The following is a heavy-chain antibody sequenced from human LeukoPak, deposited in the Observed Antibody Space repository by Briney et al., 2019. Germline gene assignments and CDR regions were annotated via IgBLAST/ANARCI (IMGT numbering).Heavy chain of an antibody. Sequence: GGSLRLSCAASGFTFTGFHMNWVRQTPGGGPEWLSSISVGSNYIDYAHSVKGRFTISRDNAKNAVYLQMNSLTVDDTAIYYCAIGYGGYLSQSAFDIWGQGTMVTVSS. D-gene: IGHD5-12*01. CDR2: ISVGSNYI. CDR1: GFTFTGFH. J-gene: IGHJ3*02. V-gene: IGHV3-21*01. CDR3: AIGYGGYLSQSAFDI.